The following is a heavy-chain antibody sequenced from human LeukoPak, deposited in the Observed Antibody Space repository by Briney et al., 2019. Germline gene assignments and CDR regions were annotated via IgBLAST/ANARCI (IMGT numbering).Heavy chain of an antibody. D-gene: IGHD3-22*01. CDR1: GYTFTGYY. CDR2: INPNSGGT. V-gene: IGHV1-2*02. Sequence: GASVKVSCKASGYTFTGYYMRWVRRAPGQGLELMGWINPNSGGTNYAQKFQGRVTMTRDTSISTAYMELSRLRSDDTAVYYCARGGYYDSSGSGYWGQGTLVTVSS. J-gene: IGHJ4*02. CDR3: ARGGYYDSSGSGY.